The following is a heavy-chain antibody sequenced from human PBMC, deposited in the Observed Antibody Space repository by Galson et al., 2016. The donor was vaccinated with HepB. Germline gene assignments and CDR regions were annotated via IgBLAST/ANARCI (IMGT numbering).Heavy chain of an antibody. V-gene: IGHV1-24*01. D-gene: IGHD1-1*01. J-gene: IGHJ5*01. CDR1: GHTLTELC. CDR3: TVHDPTGWFDS. Sequence: SVKVSCKVSGHTLTELCIHWVRQAPGEGLEWVGGCDPEDYITIFARKFQGRVNVTEDTSTNTVHMDLSSLTSGDTAIYYCTVHDPTGWFDSWGQGTLVTVSS. CDR2: CDPEDYIT.